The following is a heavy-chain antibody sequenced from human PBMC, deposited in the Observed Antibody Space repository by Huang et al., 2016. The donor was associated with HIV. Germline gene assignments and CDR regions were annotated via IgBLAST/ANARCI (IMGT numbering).Heavy chain of an antibody. D-gene: IGHD2-2*01. V-gene: IGHV4-39*01. Sequence: QLHLQQSGPGLVRPSETLSLICTVPGGSITSSNPYWGWIRQTPGKGLEWIGNFYYSGDAYYTPSLKNRVSISIDTSKSQFSLRLSSVIATDTAVYYCASGEYGKNAYDIWGQGTVVTVSA. CDR1: GGSITSSNPY. J-gene: IGHJ3*02. CDR3: ASGEYGKNAYDI. CDR2: FYYSGDA.